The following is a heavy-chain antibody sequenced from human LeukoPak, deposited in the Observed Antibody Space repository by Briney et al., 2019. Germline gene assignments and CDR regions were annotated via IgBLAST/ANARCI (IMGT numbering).Heavy chain of an antibody. CDR1: GGSISSGDYY. CDR3: ARLSRWFGELKHAFDI. D-gene: IGHD3-10*01. J-gene: IGHJ3*02. V-gene: IGHV4-61*08. CDR2: IYYSGST. Sequence: SETLSLTCTVSGGSISSGDYYWSWIRQPPGKGLEWIGYIYYSGSTNYNPSLKSRVTISVDTSKNQFSLKLSSVTAADTAVYYCARLSRWFGELKHAFDIWGQGTMVTVSS.